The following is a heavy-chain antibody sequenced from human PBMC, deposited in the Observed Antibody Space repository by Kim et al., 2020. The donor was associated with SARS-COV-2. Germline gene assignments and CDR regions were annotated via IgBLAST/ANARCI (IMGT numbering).Heavy chain of an antibody. CDR2: INQGGTEK. J-gene: IGHJ4*02. CDR3: ASTHYGCYV. Sequence: GGSLRLSCAASGFTFSTYWMTWVRQAPGKGLEWVANINQGGTEKYYVDSVKGRFTISRDNAKNSLFLDVNSLRVEDTAVYYCASTHYGCYVWAQGTLVT. D-gene: IGHD3-16*01. CDR1: GFTFSTYW. V-gene: IGHV3-7*01.